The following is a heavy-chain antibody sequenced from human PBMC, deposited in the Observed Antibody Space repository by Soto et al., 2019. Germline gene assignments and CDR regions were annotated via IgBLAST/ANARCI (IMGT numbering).Heavy chain of an antibody. CDR2: LSAYNGNT. J-gene: IGHJ4*02. Sequence: ASEEVSCKASGSTFTGYGINWVRQAPGQGLEWMGWLSAYNGNTNYAQKLQGRVTMTTDTSTSTAYMELRSLRSDATPVYYCARDLRYYYDSSGYYVVGYFGNWGQGSLVSVSS. D-gene: IGHD3-22*01. V-gene: IGHV1-18*01. CDR3: ARDLRYYYDSSGYYVVGYFGN. CDR1: GSTFTGYG.